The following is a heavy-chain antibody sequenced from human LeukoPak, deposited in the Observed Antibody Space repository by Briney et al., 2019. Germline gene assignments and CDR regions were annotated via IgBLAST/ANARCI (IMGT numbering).Heavy chain of an antibody. CDR2: INHSGST. J-gene: IGHJ4*02. Sequence: SETLSLTCAVYGGSFSGYYWSWMRQPPGKGLEWMGEINHSGSTNYNPSLKSRVTISVDTSKNQFSLKLSSVTAADTAVYYCARTVWFGELYFDYWGQGTLVTVSS. V-gene: IGHV4-34*01. D-gene: IGHD3-10*01. CDR1: GGSFSGYY. CDR3: ARTVWFGELYFDY.